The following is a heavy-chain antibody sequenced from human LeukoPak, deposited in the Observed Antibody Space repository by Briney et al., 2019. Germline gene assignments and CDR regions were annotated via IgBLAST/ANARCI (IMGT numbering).Heavy chain of an antibody. J-gene: IGHJ3*02. CDR3: ARRIAAEAFDI. Sequence: GESLKISCKGSGYSFTNYWIGWVRQMPGKGLEWMGIIYPGDSDTRYSPSFQGQVTISADKSISTAYLHRSSLKASDTAMYYCARRIAAEAFDIWGQGTMVTVSA. V-gene: IGHV5-51*01. CDR1: GYSFTNYW. CDR2: IYPGDSDT. D-gene: IGHD6-25*01.